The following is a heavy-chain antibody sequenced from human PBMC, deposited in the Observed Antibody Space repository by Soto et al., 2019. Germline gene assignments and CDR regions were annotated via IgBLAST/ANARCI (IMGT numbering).Heavy chain of an antibody. CDR3: AKSVGATPRSPGGY. Sequence: EVQLLESGGGLVQPGGSLRLSCAASGLTFSSYAMSWVRQAPGKGLEWVSAISGSGGSTYYADSVKGRFTISRDNSKNPLYLQMNSLRAEDTAVYYCAKSVGATPRSPGGYWGQGTLVTVSS. CDR1: GLTFSSYA. CDR2: ISGSGGST. V-gene: IGHV3-23*01. D-gene: IGHD1-26*01. J-gene: IGHJ4*02.